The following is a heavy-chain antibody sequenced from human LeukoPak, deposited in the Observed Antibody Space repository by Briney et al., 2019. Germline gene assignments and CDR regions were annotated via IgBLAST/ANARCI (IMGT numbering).Heavy chain of an antibody. CDR1: GFTFSSYS. J-gene: IGHJ3*02. Sequence: GGSLRLSCAASGFTFSSYSMNWVRQAPGKGLEWVSYISSSSSTIYYTDSVKGRFTISRDNAKNSLYLQMNSLRAEDTAVYYCARVDGSGSYRAFDIWGQGTMVTVSS. CDR2: ISSSSSTI. CDR3: ARVDGSGSYRAFDI. D-gene: IGHD3-10*01. V-gene: IGHV3-48*01.